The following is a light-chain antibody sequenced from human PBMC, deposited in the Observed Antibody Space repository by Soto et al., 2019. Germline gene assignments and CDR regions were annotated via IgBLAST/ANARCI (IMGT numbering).Light chain of an antibody. CDR3: SSYTSSTTYV. V-gene: IGLV2-14*01. CDR1: SSDVGGYNY. CDR2: EVS. J-gene: IGLJ1*01. Sequence: QSALTQPASVSGSPGQSITISCTGTSSDVGGYNYVSWYQQHPGKAPKLMIYEVSNRPSGVSYRFSGSKSGNTASLTISGLQAEDEADYYCSSYTSSTTYVFGPGTKLT.